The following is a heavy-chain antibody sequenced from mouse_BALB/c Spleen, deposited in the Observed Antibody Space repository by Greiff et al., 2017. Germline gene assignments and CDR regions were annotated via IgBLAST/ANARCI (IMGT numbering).Heavy chain of an antibody. CDR3: ARDRGTTAFDYAMDY. V-gene: IGHV2-9*02. Sequence: VKLMESGPGLVAPSQSLSITCTVSGFSLTSYGVHWVRQPPGKGLEWLGVIWAGGSTNYNSALMSRLSISKDNSKSQVFLKMNSLQTDDTAMYYCARDRGTTAFDYAMDYWGQGTSVTVSS. D-gene: IGHD1-2*01. J-gene: IGHJ4*01. CDR1: GFSLTSYG. CDR2: IWAGGST.